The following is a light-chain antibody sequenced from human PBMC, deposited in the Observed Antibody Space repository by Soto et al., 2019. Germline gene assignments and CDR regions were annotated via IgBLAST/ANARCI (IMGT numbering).Light chain of an antibody. CDR1: QSVSSSY. Sequence: EIVLTQSPGTLSLSPGERATLSCRASQSVSSSYLAWYQQKPGQAPRLLLYGATSRATGIPDRFSGSGSGTDFTLTISRLEPEDFAVYYCQQYGSSPGRTFGQGTKVEIK. CDR3: QQYGSSPGRT. V-gene: IGKV3-20*01. J-gene: IGKJ1*01. CDR2: GAT.